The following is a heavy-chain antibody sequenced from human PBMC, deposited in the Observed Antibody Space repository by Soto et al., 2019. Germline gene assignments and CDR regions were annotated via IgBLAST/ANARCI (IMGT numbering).Heavy chain of an antibody. Sequence: EVQLVESGGGLVQPGRSLRLSCAASGFTFDDYGMHWVRQAPGQGLESVTGINWNSGSIVYAASVKGRVTIPRDNAKNSLYLQMNSLRADDTAVYYCAKEGTRGYSYGDFDYWGQGILVTVSS. CDR1: GFTFDDYG. V-gene: IGHV3-9*01. J-gene: IGHJ4*02. CDR2: INWNSGSI. CDR3: AKEGTRGYSYGDFDY. D-gene: IGHD5-18*01.